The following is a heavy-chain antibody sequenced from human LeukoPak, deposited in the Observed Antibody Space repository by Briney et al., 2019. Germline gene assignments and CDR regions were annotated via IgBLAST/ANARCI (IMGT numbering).Heavy chain of an antibody. J-gene: IGHJ5*02. D-gene: IGHD3-22*01. Sequence: SETLSLTCAVSGGSISSSNWWSWVRPPPGKGLEWIGEIYHSGSTNYNPSLKSRVTLSVDKSKNQFSLKLSSATAADTAVYYCARDDREDSSGYYYWFDPWGQGTLVTVSS. CDR3: ARDDREDSSGYYYWFDP. V-gene: IGHV4-4*02. CDR2: IYHSGST. CDR1: GGSISSSNW.